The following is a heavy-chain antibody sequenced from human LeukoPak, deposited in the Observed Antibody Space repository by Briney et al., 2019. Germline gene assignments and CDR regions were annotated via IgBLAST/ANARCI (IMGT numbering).Heavy chain of an antibody. CDR3: ARATAHSWDP. D-gene: IGHD2-21*02. J-gene: IGHJ5*02. CDR1: GFTFGTYY. Sequence: PGGSLRLSCAASGFTFGTYYMNWVRQAPGKGLEWVANMNQDGSQKYYVDSVKGRFTISRDNAKNSLYLQMNSLRAEDTAIYYCARATAHSWDPWGQGTLVTVSS. CDR2: MNQDGSQK. V-gene: IGHV3-7*01.